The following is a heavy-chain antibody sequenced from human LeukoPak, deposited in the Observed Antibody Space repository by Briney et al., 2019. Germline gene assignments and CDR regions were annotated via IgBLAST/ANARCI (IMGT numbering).Heavy chain of an antibody. J-gene: IGHJ6*03. CDR2: MNPNSGNT. V-gene: IGHV1-8*03. CDR3: ARGRCSSTSCYKSGYYYYYYMDV. Sequence: ASVKVSCKASGYTFTSYDINWVRQATGQGLGWMGWMNPNSGNTGYAQKFQGRVTITRNTSISTAYMELSSLRSEDTAVYYCARGRCSSTSCYKSGYYYYYYMDVWGKGTTVTVSS. D-gene: IGHD2-2*02. CDR1: GYTFTSYD.